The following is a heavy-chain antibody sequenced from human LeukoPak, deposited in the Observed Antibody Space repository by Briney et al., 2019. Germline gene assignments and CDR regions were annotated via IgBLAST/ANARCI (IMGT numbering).Heavy chain of an antibody. V-gene: IGHV3-30*18. CDR2: ISYDGSNK. D-gene: IGHD3-22*01. CDR3: AKDEGDYYDSSGYQNYFDY. J-gene: IGHJ4*02. Sequence: PGGSLRLSCAASEFTVSSYGMHWVRQAPGKGLEWVAVISYDGSNKYYADSVKGRFTISRDNSKNTLYLQMNSLRAEDTAVYYCAKDEGDYYDSSGYQNYFDYWGQGTLVTVSS. CDR1: EFTVSSYG.